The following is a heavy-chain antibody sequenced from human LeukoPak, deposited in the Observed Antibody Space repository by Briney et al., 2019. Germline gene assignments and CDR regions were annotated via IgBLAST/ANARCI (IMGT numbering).Heavy chain of an antibody. CDR1: GFTFRSYS. J-gene: IGHJ3*02. CDR2: ISSLNTI. Sequence: GGSLRLSCTASGFTFRSYSMNWVRQAPGKGLEWVSYISSLNTIFYADSVKGRFTISRDNAKNSLYLQMNSLRAEDTAVYYCARTRAADAFDIWGQGTMVTVSS. CDR3: ARTRAADAFDI. V-gene: IGHV3-48*04. D-gene: IGHD2-2*01.